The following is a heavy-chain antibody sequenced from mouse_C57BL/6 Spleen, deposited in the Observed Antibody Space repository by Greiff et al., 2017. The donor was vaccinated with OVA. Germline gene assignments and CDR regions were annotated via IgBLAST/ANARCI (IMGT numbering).Heavy chain of an antibody. CDR1: GYTFTSYW. J-gene: IGHJ2*01. CDR2: INPSNGGT. Sequence: QVQLQQSGTELVKPGASVKLSCKASGYTFTSYWMHWVKQRPGQGLEWIGYINPSNGGTNYNEKFKSKATLTIDKSSSTAYMQLSSLTSEDSAASDYARGEGKGFDYWGQGTTLTVSS. V-gene: IGHV1-53*01. D-gene: IGHD1-3*01. CDR3: ARGEGKGFDY.